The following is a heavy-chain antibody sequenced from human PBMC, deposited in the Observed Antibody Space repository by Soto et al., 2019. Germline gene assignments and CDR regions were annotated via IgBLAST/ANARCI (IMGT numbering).Heavy chain of an antibody. CDR3: SKALIYGMDV. D-gene: IGHD3-22*01. Sequence: PGGSLRLSCVASGFTFDDYAMHLVLQAPGKGLEWVSGISWNSGSIGYADSVKGRFTISRDNAKNSLYLQMNSLRAEDTALYYCSKALIYGMDVWGQGTTVTVSS. J-gene: IGHJ6*02. CDR1: GFTFDDYA. CDR2: ISWNSGSI. V-gene: IGHV3-9*01.